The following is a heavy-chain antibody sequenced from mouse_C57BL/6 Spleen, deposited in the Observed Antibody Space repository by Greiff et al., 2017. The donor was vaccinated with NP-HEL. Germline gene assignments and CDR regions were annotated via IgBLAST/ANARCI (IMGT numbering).Heavy chain of an antibody. Sequence: QVQLQQPGAELVLPGASVKLSCKASGYTFTSYWMHWVKQRPGQGLEWIGEIDPSDSYTNSNQKFKGKSTLTVDKSSSTAYMQLSSLTSEDSAVYYCARDTTVVPFDYWGQGTTLTVSS. CDR1: GYTFTSYW. J-gene: IGHJ2*01. D-gene: IGHD1-1*01. CDR3: ARDTTVVPFDY. V-gene: IGHV1-69*01. CDR2: IDPSDSYT.